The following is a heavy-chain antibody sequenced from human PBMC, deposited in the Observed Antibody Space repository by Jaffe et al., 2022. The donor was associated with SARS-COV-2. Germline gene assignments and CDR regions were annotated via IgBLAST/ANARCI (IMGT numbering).Heavy chain of an antibody. V-gene: IGHV4-34*02. D-gene: IGHD6-13*01. CDR1: GGSFSGYY. CDR3: ARGEYISSFYGAKKWFDP. J-gene: IGHJ5*02. CDR2: VNHSGGS. Sequence: QVQVQQWGAGLLRPSETLSLTCAVYGGSFSGYYWSWIRQPPGKGLEWIGEVNHSGGSNYNPSLKSRVTISVDTSKNQVSLKLTSVTAADTAVYYCARGEYISSFYGAKKWFDPWGQGTLATVSS.